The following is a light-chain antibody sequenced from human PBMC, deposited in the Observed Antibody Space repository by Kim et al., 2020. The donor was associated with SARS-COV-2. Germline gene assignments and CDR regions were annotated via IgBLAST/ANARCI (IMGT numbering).Light chain of an antibody. J-gene: IGKJ4*01. CDR2: DAS. V-gene: IGKV1-33*01. Sequence: DIQMTQSPSSLSASVGDRVSITCQVSQDITNYLNWYQQKPGKAPKLLINDASNLETGVPSRFSGSGSGTDFTFTITSLQPEDIATYYCQQYDNLPLTFGGGNKVDIK. CDR1: QDITNY. CDR3: QQYDNLPLT.